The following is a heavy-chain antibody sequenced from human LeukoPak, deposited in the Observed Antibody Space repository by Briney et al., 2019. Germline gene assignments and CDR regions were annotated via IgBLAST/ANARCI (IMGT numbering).Heavy chain of an antibody. J-gene: IGHJ4*02. Sequence: SETLSLTCTVSGGSISSSSYYWGWIREPPGKGLEWIGSIYYSGSTYYNPSLKSRVTISVDTSKNQFSLKLSSVTAADTAVYYCARLPQLVQEYYFDYWGQGTLVTVSS. CDR3: ARLPQLVQEYYFDY. CDR2: IYYSGST. V-gene: IGHV4-39*01. CDR1: GGSISSSSYY. D-gene: IGHD6-13*01.